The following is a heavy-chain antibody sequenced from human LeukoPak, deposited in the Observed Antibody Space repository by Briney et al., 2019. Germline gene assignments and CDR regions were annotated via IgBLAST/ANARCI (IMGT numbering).Heavy chain of an antibody. CDR3: ARRSGRSGWYDDY. CDR1: GFTFSSYS. D-gene: IGHD6-19*01. V-gene: IGHV3-21*01. Sequence: GGSLRLSCAASGFTFSSYSMNWVRQAPGKGLDWVSSISSSSSYVYYADSVKGRFTISRDNAKNSLYLQMNSLRAEDTAVYYCARRSGRSGWYDDYWGQGTLVTVSS. CDR2: ISSSSSYV. J-gene: IGHJ4*02.